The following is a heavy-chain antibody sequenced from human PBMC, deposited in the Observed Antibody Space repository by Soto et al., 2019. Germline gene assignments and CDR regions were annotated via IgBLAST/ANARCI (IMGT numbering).Heavy chain of an antibody. CDR3: ARRERYYGAPGWFDP. CDR1: GASINNFAYY. V-gene: IGHV4-39*01. Sequence: LSLTCSVSGASINNFAYYWGWIRQPPGKGLEWIGTVYYNENTYYNPSLKSRVAISVDTAKNQLSLNLRSVTAADTAIYFCARRERYYGAPGWFDPWGQGTLVTASS. D-gene: IGHD3-10*01. CDR2: VYYNENT. J-gene: IGHJ5*01.